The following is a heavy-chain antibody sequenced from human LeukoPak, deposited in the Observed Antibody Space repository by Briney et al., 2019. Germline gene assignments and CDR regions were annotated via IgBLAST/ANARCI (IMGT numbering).Heavy chain of an antibody. D-gene: IGHD2-15*01. V-gene: IGHV4-31*03. Sequence: SQTLSLTCTVSGGSISSGGYYWSWIRQHPGKGLEWIGYIYYSGSTYYNPSLKSRVTISVDTSKNQFSLKLSSVTAADTAVYYCARGAPRYCSGGSCARSFDPWGQGTLVTVSS. CDR2: IYYSGST. CDR3: ARGAPRYCSGGSCARSFDP. J-gene: IGHJ5*02. CDR1: GGSISSGGYY.